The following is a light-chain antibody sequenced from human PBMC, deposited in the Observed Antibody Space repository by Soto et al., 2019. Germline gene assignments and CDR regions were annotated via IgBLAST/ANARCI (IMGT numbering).Light chain of an antibody. J-gene: IGKJ1*01. CDR1: QDISYY. Sequence: DIQMTQSPSSLSASVGDRVTITCRANQDISYYLAWYQQKQGKVPKLLIYAASTLQSGVPSRFSGSGSGTDFTLTISSLQPEDIATYYCQHYNSYSEAFGQGTKVDIK. V-gene: IGKV1-27*01. CDR2: AAS. CDR3: QHYNSYSEA.